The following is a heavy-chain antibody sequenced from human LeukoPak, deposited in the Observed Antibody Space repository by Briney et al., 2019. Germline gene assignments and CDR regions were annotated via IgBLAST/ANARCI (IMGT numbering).Heavy chain of an antibody. D-gene: IGHD3-10*01. CDR2: IKQDGSEK. Sequence: GGSLRLSCAASGFTFSSYGMSWVRQAPGKGLEWVANIKQDGSEKYYVDSVKGRFTISRDNAKNSLYLQMNSLRAEDTAVYYCARDQWFGGYFDYWGQGTLVTVSS. J-gene: IGHJ4*02. CDR1: GFTFSSYG. V-gene: IGHV3-7*01. CDR3: ARDQWFGGYFDY.